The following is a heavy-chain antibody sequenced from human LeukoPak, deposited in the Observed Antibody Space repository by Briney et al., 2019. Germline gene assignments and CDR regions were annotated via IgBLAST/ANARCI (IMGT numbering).Heavy chain of an antibody. V-gene: IGHV3-33*06. CDR2: IWYDGSNK. J-gene: IGHJ5*02. D-gene: IGHD3-22*01. Sequence: PGRSLRLSCAASGFTFSSYGMHWVRQAPGKGLEWVAVIWYDGSNKYYADSVKGRFTISRDNSKNTLYLQMNSLRAEDTAVYYCVKNPRSYDSSGYYYPDPWGQGTLVTVS. CDR3: VKNPRSYDSSGYYYPDP. CDR1: GFTFSSYG.